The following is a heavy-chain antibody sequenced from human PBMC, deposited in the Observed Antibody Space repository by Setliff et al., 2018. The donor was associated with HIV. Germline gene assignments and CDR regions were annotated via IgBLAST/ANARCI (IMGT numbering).Heavy chain of an antibody. V-gene: IGHV1-69*08. CDR2: IIPVFGTA. J-gene: IGHJ6*03. Sequence: SVKVSCKASGGTFSDSTINWVRQAPGQGLEWMGRIIPVFGTANYAPKFPDRVTITADKSTSTAYLELSSLRSDDTAVYYCAKEVATTYYYRYMDVWGTG. CDR3: AKEVATTYYYRYMDV. CDR1: GGTFSDST. D-gene: IGHD5-12*01.